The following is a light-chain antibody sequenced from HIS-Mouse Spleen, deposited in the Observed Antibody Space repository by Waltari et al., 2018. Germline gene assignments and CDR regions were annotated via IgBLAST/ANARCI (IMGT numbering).Light chain of an antibody. CDR2: RNN. CDR3: AAWDDSLSGPV. CDR1: SSHIRSNY. V-gene: IGLV1-47*01. J-gene: IGLJ3*02. Sequence: QSVLTQPPSASGTPGQRVPIPCSGSSSHIRSNYVYWYQQLPGTAPKLPIYRNNQRPSGVPDRFSGSKSGTSASLAISGLRSEDEADYYCAAWDDSLSGPVFGGGTKLTVL.